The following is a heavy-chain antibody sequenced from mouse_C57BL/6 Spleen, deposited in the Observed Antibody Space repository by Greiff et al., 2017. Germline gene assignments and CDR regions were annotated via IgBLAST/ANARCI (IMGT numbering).Heavy chain of an antibody. D-gene: IGHD1-1*01. J-gene: IGHJ1*03. CDR1: GFTFSSYG. V-gene: IGHV5-6*01. CDR2: ISSGGSYT. Sequence: EVQLQESGGDLVKPGGSLKLSCAASGFTFSSYGMSWVRQTPDKRLEWVATISSGGSYTYYPDSVKGRFTISRDNAKKTLYLQMSSLKSEDTAMYYCARRNGSSYWYFDVWGTGTTVTVSS. CDR3: ARRNGSSYWYFDV.